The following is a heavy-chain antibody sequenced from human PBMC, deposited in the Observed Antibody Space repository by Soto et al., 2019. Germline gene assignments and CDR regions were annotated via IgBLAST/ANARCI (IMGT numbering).Heavy chain of an antibody. CDR2: ISYDGSNK. J-gene: IGHJ6*02. CDR1: GFTFSSYA. D-gene: IGHD3-22*01. CDR3: ARDLYYYDSSGYYPHYYYGMDV. Sequence: PGGSLRLSCAASGFTFSSYAMHWVRQAPGKGLEWVAVISYDGSNKYYADSVKGRFTISRDNSKNTLYLQMNSLRAEDTAVYYCARDLYYYDSSGYYPHYYYGMDVWGQGTTVTASS. V-gene: IGHV3-30-3*01.